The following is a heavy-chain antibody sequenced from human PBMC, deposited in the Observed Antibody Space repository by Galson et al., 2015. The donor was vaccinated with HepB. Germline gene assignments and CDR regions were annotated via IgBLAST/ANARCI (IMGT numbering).Heavy chain of an antibody. CDR3: ARSLIYCSSSTCYYYYYMDV. Sequence: SLRLSCAASGFTFSHYAMHWVRQAPGKGLEWVAVISYDGRNKYYADAVKGRFTISRDNFKNTLYLQMNSLRAEDTAVYYCARSLIYCSSSTCYYYYYMDVWGKGTTVTVSS. CDR1: GFTFSHYA. V-gene: IGHV3-30*04. CDR2: ISYDGRNK. D-gene: IGHD2-2*01. J-gene: IGHJ6*03.